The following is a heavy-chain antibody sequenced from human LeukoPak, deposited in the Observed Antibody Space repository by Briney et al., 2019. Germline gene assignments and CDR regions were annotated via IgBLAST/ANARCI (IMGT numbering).Heavy chain of an antibody. D-gene: IGHD1-26*01. CDR2: IYTSGST. V-gene: IGHV4-61*02. Sequence: PSETLSLTCTGSGGSISSGGCEWSSIRQPAGKGLECIGRIYTSGSTNYNPSLNSRVTISVDTSKNQLFLKLSSVTDGDTAVYYCARDRLSGNYWRVIDYWGRETLVTVSS. CDR3: ARDRLSGNYWRVIDY. J-gene: IGHJ4*02. CDR1: GGSISSGGCE.